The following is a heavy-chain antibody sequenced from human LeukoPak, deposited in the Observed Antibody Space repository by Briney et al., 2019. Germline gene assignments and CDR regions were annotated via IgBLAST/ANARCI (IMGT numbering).Heavy chain of an antibody. D-gene: IGHD6-6*01. CDR3: ARRVAARPGYFQH. CDR1: GYTFTSYD. J-gene: IGHJ1*01. Sequence: ASVKVSCKASGYTFTSYDINWVRQATGQGLEWMGWMNPNSGNTGYAQKFQGRVTMTRNTSISTAYMELSSLRSEDTAVYYCARRVAARPGYFQHWGQGTLVTVSS. CDR2: MNPNSGNT. V-gene: IGHV1-8*01.